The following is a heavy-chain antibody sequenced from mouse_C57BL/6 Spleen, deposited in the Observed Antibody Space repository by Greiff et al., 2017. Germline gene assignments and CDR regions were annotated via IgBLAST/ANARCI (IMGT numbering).Heavy chain of an antibody. V-gene: IGHV1-64*01. CDR1: GYTFTSYW. J-gene: IGHJ1*03. D-gene: IGHD1-1*01. CDR2: IHPNSGST. CDR3: ARSGSLRDWYFDV. Sequence: VQLQQPGAELVKPGASVKLSCKASGYTFTSYWMHWVKQRPGQGLEWIGMIHPNSGSTNYNEKFKSKATLTVDKSSSTAYMQLSSLTSEDSAVYDCARSGSLRDWYFDVWGTGTTVTVSS.